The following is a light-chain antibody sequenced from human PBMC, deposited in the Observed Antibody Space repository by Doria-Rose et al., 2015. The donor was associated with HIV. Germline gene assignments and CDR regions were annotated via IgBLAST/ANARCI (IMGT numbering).Light chain of an antibody. J-gene: IGKJ3*01. CDR1: QSLLYTSKNY. CDR3: QQYYDTPS. CDR2: WAS. V-gene: IGKV4-1*01. Sequence: EIVMTQSSESLGMSLGERATLNCKSNQSLLYTSKNYLAWYQQKPGQPTKLLIYWASTRQSGVPARFSGSGSGTDFTLTISSLEAEDVAVYYCQQYYDTPSFGPGTTVDIK.